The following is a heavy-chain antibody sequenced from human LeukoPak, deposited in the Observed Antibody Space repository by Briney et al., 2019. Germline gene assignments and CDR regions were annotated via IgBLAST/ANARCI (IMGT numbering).Heavy chain of an antibody. CDR1: GFTVSSNY. CDR3: TTGDFDP. V-gene: IGHV3-53*01. Sequence: AGGSLRLSCAASGFTVSSNYMSWVRQAPGKGLEWVSVIYSGGSTYYADSVKGRFTISRDNSKNTLYLQMNSLKTEDTAVYYCTTGDFDPWGQGTLVTVSS. J-gene: IGHJ5*02. CDR2: IYSGGST.